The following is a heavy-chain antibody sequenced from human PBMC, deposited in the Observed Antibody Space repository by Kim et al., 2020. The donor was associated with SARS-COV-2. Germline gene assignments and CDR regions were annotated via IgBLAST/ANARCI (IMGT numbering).Heavy chain of an antibody. CDR2: SII. D-gene: IGHD6-13*01. Sequence: SIIYDADSVECRFTISRDNAKNSVSLQMNSLRDEETAMYYCASRGYYIDFWGQGTLVTVSS. V-gene: IGHV3-48*02. J-gene: IGHJ4*02. CDR3: ASRGYYIDF.